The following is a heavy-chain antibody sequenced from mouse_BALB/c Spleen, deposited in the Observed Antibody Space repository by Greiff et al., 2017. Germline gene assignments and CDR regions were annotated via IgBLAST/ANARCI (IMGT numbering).Heavy chain of an antibody. J-gene: IGHJ3*01. CDR2: ISSGGST. CDR3: ARGGDYYGSSYGAY. V-gene: IGHV5-6-5*01. CDR1: GFTFSSYA. D-gene: IGHD1-1*01. Sequence: DVKLVESGGGLVKPGGSLKLSCAASGFTFSSYAMSWVRQTPEKRLEWVASISSGGSTYYPDSVKGRFTISRDNARNILYLQMSSLRSEDTAMYYCARGGDYYGSSYGAYWGQGTLVTVSA.